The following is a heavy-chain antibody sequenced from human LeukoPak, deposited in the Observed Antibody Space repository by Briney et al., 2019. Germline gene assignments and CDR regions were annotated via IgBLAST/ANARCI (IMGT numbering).Heavy chain of an antibody. Sequence: NPSETLSLTCTVSGGPITTGGFYWSWIRQPPGKGLEWLGYVYQTGSTYYTPSLRGRVTMSVDRSQNQFSLKLNSVTAADTAVYYCARHEYRVSWSNVVTATFDCWGQGTLVTVSS. CDR1: GGPITTGGFY. D-gene: IGHD2-21*02. CDR3: ARHEYRVSWSNVVTATFDC. J-gene: IGHJ4*02. V-gene: IGHV4-30-2*01. CDR2: VYQTGST.